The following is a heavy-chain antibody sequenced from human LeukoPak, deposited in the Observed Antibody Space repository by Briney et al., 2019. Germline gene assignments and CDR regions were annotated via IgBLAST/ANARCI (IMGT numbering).Heavy chain of an antibody. CDR2: INHSGGT. V-gene: IGHV4-34*01. CDR1: GGSFSGYS. J-gene: IGHJ4*02. CDR3: ARHSTFFGVVIIKGRVRGPFDY. Sequence: SETLSLTCAVHGGSFSGYSWNWIRQPPVKGLEWIGEINHSGGTNYNPSLKSRVTVSVDTSKNQFSLKLSSVTAADTAVYYCARHSTFFGVVIIKGRVRGPFDYWGQGTLVTVSS. D-gene: IGHD3-3*01.